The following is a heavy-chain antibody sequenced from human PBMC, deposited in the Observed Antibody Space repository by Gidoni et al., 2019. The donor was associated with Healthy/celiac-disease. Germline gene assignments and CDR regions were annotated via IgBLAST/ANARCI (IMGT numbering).Heavy chain of an antibody. CDR3: ARRGMREVDI. Sequence: QLQLQESGPGLVKPSETLSLPCTVSGGSISSSSYYWGWIRQPPGKGLEWIGSIYYSGSTYYNPSLKSRVTISVDTSKNQFSLKLSSVTAADTAVYYCARRGMREVDIWGQGTMVTVSS. CDR1: GGSISSSSYY. CDR2: IYYSGST. V-gene: IGHV4-39*01. D-gene: IGHD3-16*01. J-gene: IGHJ3*02.